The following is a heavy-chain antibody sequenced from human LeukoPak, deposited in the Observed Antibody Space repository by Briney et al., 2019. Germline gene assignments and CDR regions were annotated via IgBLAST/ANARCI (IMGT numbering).Heavy chain of an antibody. CDR1: GFNFKNYE. V-gene: IGHV3-48*03. J-gene: IGHJ4*02. Sequence: GGSLRLSCEASGFNFKNYEIDWVRQAPGKGLEWVSYIDTSGRSIYYADSVKGRFTISRDNAKNSLYLQMNSLRADDTAVYYCARWYGAFDHWGQGTLVTVSS. CDR2: IDTSGRSI. CDR3: ARWYGAFDH. D-gene: IGHD1-14*01.